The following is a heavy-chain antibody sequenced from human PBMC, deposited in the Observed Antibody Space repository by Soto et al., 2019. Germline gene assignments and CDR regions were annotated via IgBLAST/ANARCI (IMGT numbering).Heavy chain of an antibody. CDR3: AREVYYDSSGYPSFDY. CDR2: INAGNGNT. D-gene: IGHD3-22*01. CDR1: GYTFTSYA. J-gene: IGHJ4*02. Sequence: QVQLVQSGAEEKKPGASVKVSCKASGYTFTSYAMHWVRQAPGQRLEWMGWINAGNGNTKYSQKFQGRVTITRDTSASTAYMELSSLRSEDTAVYYCAREVYYDSSGYPSFDYWGQGTLVTVSS. V-gene: IGHV1-3*05.